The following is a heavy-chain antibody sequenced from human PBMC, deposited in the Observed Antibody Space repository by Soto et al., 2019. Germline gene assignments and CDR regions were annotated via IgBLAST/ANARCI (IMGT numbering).Heavy chain of an antibody. CDR1: GYTFTSYG. CDR3: ARDVHGDSDAFDI. D-gene: IGHD4-17*01. Sequence: ASVKVSCKASGYTFTSYGISWVRQAPGQGLEWIGLIRAFNFNTNYAQKLQGRVTMTTDTFTRPGFIELRSLRFYDTAVYYCARDVHGDSDAFDIWGQGTMVTVSS. CDR2: IRAFNFNT. V-gene: IGHV1-18*01. J-gene: IGHJ3*02.